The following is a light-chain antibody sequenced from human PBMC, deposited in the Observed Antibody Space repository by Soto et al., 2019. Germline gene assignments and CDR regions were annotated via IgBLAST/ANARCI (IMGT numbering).Light chain of an antibody. CDR3: QVWDTTTTHRV. Sequence: SYELTQPPSVSLAPGQTSRLTCGGNNIESKSVHWYQQKPGQAPVLVVYDDSDRPSGIPERFSGSSSGNTATLTISRVEAGDEADYFCQVWDTTTTHRVFGGGTKLTVL. CDR2: DDS. J-gene: IGLJ2*01. CDR1: NIESKS. V-gene: IGLV3-21*02.